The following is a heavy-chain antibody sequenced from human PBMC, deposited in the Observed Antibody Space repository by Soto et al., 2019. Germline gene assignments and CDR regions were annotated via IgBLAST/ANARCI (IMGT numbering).Heavy chain of an antibody. V-gene: IGHV3-30*03. J-gene: IGHJ6*02. Sequence: GGSLRLSCAASGFPFSSYGMHWVRQAPGKGLEWVAVISYDGSNKYYADSVKGRFTISRDNSKNTLYLQMNSLRAEDTAVYYCAGSNYRRYYYGMDVWGQGTTVTVS. D-gene: IGHD4-4*01. CDR2: ISYDGSNK. CDR1: GFPFSSYG. CDR3: AGSNYRRYYYGMDV.